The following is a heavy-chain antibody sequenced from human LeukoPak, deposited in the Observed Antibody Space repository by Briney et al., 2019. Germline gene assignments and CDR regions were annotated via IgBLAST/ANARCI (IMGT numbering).Heavy chain of an antibody. Sequence: SETLSLTCTVSGGSISSSSYYWGWIRQPPGKGLEWIGSIYYSGSTYYNPSLKSRVTISVDTSKNQFSLKLSSVTAADTAVYYCARLHDFWSGYHLDYWAREPWSPSPQ. CDR3: ARLHDFWSGYHLDY. D-gene: IGHD3-3*01. J-gene: IGHJ4*02. CDR2: IYYSGST. V-gene: IGHV4-39*01. CDR1: GGSISSSSYY.